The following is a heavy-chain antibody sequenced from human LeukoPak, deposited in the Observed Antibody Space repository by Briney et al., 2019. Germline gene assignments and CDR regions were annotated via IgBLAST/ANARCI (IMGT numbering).Heavy chain of an antibody. V-gene: IGHV3-9*03. CDR3: AKTSGSYLSSEAFDY. J-gene: IGHJ4*02. Sequence: GRSLRLSCAASGFTFVDYAMHWVRQAPGKGLEWVSGISWNSGSIGHADSVKGRFTISRDNAKNSLYLQMNSLRAEDMALYYCAKTSGSYLSSEAFDYWGQGTLVTVSS. D-gene: IGHD1-26*01. CDR1: GFTFVDYA. CDR2: ISWNSGSI.